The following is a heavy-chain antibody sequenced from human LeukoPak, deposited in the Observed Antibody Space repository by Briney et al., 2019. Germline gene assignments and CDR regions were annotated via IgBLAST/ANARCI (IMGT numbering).Heavy chain of an antibody. Sequence: GASVKVSCKASGYTFTSYGFSWVRQAPGQGLEWMGWISGYNGNTKYAQELQGRVTMTTDTSTSTAYMELRSLRSDDTAVYYCARETLLGYCSGGSCYTYGMDVWGQGTTVTVSS. CDR1: GYTFTSYG. D-gene: IGHD2-15*01. V-gene: IGHV1-18*01. CDR2: ISGYNGNT. CDR3: ARETLLGYCSGGSCYTYGMDV. J-gene: IGHJ6*02.